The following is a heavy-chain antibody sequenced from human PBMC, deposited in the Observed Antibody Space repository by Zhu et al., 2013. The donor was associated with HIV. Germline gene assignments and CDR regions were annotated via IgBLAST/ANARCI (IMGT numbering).Heavy chain of an antibody. D-gene: IGHD2-2*01. CDR1: GFTFDDYA. CDR3: AKGYCISNSCYWDWFDP. CDR2: ISWNSGSI. V-gene: IGHV3-9*01. J-gene: IGHJ5*02. Sequence: EVQLVESGGGLVQPGRSLRLSCAASGFTFDDYAMHWVRQAPGKGLEWVSGISWNSGSIGYADSVKGRFTISRDNAKNTLYLQMNSLRAEDTAVYYCAKGYCISNSCYWDWFDPWGQGTLVTVSS.